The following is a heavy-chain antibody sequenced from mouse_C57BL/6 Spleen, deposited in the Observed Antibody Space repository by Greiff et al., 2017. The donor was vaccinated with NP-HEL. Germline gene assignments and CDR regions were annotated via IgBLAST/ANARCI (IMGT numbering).Heavy chain of an antibody. D-gene: IGHD4-1*01. CDR2: IDPSDSYT. CDR1: GYTFTSYW. V-gene: IGHV1-69*01. J-gene: IGHJ2*01. CDR3: ARRAELKNYFDY. Sequence: QVQLQQPGAELVMPGASVKLSCKASGYTFTSYWMHWVKQRPGQGLEWIGEIDPSDSYTNYNQKFKGKSTLTVDKSSSTAYMQLSSLPSEDSAVYYCARRAELKNYFDYGGQGTTLTVSS.